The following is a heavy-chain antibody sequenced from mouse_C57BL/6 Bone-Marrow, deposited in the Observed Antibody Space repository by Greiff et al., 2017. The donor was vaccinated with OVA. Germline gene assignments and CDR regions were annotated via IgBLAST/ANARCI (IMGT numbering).Heavy chain of an antibody. J-gene: IGHJ2*01. V-gene: IGHV1-82*01. D-gene: IGHD3-3*01. Sequence: QVQLKESGPELVKPGASVKISCKASGYAFSSSWMNWVKQRPGKGLEWIGRIYPGDGDTNYNGKFKGKATLTADKSSSTAYMQLSSLTSEGSAVYFCARGGDPDYWGQGTTLTVSS. CDR3: ARGGDPDY. CDR2: IYPGDGDT. CDR1: GYAFSSSW.